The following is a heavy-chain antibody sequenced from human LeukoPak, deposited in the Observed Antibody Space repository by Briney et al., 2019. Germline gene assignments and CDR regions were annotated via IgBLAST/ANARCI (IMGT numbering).Heavy chain of an antibody. J-gene: IGHJ6*02. CDR3: ARNRVTMVRGYIDGVDI. Sequence: SVKVSCKASGGTFSSYAISWVRQAPGQGLEWMGRIIPILGIANYAQKFQGRVTITADKSTSTAYMELSSLRSEDTAVYYCARNRVTMVRGYIDGVDIWGQGTTVTVSS. D-gene: IGHD3-10*01. CDR1: GGTFSSYA. V-gene: IGHV1-69*04. CDR2: IIPILGIA.